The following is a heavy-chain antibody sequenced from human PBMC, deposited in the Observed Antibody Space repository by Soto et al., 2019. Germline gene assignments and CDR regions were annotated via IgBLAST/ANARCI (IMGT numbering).Heavy chain of an antibody. CDR1: GYTFTSYG. V-gene: IGHV1-18*01. Sequence: ASVKVSCKASGYTFTSYGISWVRQAPGQGLEWLGWTSAYMVTNYAQKFQGRVTMTTDTPTSTAYMELRSLRFDDTAVYYCARDSSGRAIFDSWGQGTLVTV. CDR2: TSAYMVT. D-gene: IGHD6-19*01. CDR3: ARDSSGRAIFDS. J-gene: IGHJ4*02.